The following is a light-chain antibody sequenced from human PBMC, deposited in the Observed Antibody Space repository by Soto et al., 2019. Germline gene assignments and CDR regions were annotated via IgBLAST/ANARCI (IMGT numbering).Light chain of an antibody. CDR2: HAS. V-gene: IGKV3-15*01. J-gene: IGKJ4*01. CDR3: QHYANWPLT. Sequence: EIVMTQSPATLSVSPGERGTLSCRASQNIRRNLAWYQQKPGQAPRLLIYHASIRATGVPARFSGSASGTEFTLTITSLQSEDFAVYYCQHYANWPLTFGGGTKV. CDR1: QNIRRN.